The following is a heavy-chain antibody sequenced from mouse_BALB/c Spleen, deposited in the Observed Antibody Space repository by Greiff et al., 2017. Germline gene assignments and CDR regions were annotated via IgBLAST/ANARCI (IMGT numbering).Heavy chain of an antibody. CDR3: ARDRYDGGDAMDY. J-gene: IGHJ4*01. CDR1: GYSITSDYA. CDR2: ISYSGST. D-gene: IGHD2-14*01. Sequence: EVQLQQSGPGLVKPSQSLSLTCTVTGYSITSDYAWYWIRQFPGNKLEWMGYISYSGSTSYNPSLKSRISITRDTSKNQFFLQLNSVTTEDTATYYCARDRYDGGDAMDYWGQGTSVTVSS. V-gene: IGHV3-2*02.